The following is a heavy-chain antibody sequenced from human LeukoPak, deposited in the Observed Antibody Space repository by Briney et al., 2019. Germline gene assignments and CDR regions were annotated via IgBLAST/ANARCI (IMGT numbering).Heavy chain of an antibody. D-gene: IGHD5-12*01. CDR2: MSNSGST. V-gene: IGHV4-39*01. CDR3: ARKVVDLVVATGYYYYYGMDV. J-gene: IGHJ6*02. CDR1: GGSISSSSSYY. Sequence: SETLSLTCTVSGGSISSSSSYYWAWIRQPPGKGLEWIGTMSNSGSTYYNPSLKSRVTISVDTSKNQFSLKLSSVTAADTAVYYCARKVVDLVVATGYYYYYGMDVWGQGTTVTVSS.